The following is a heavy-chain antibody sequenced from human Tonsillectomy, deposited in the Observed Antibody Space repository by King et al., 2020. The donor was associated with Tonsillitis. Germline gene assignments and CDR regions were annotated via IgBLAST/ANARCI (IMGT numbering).Heavy chain of an antibody. J-gene: IGHJ4*02. V-gene: IGHV3-15*01. CDR3: TSRGY. Sequence: QLAQSGGGLVKPGGSLRLSCAASGFTLSNAWMSWVRQAPGRGLEWVARIKSKTDGGTIDYAAPVKGRFTISKNDSINTLYLQMNSLKTEDTAVYYCTSRGYWGQGTLVTVSS. CDR2: IKSKTDGGTI. CDR1: GFTLSNAW. D-gene: IGHD1-1*01.